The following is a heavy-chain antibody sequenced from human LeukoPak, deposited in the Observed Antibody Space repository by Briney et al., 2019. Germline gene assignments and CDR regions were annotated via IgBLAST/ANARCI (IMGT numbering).Heavy chain of an antibody. J-gene: IGHJ4*02. CDR3: AKEDDPMVRGVLAY. CDR1: GFTFSSYA. D-gene: IGHD3-10*01. CDR2: ISGSGGSS. V-gene: IGHV3-23*01. Sequence: PGGSLRLSCAASGFTFSSYAMTWVRQAPGKGLEWVSSISGSGGSSNYAESVKGRFTISRDYSKNTLYLQMNSLRAEDTAAYYCAKEDDPMVRGVLAYWGQGTLVTVSS.